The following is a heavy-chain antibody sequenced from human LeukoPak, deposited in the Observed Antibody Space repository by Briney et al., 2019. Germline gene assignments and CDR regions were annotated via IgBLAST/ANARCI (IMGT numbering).Heavy chain of an antibody. CDR3: ARDRWGYYYDSSGYGD. J-gene: IGHJ4*02. Sequence: SVKVSCKASGYTFTSYGISWVRQAPGQGLEWMGWISAYNGNTNYAQKLQGRVTMTTDTSTSTAYMELRSLRSDDTAVYYCARDRWGYYYDSSGYGDWGQGTLVTVSS. D-gene: IGHD3-22*01. V-gene: IGHV1-18*01. CDR2: ISAYNGNT. CDR1: GYTFTSYG.